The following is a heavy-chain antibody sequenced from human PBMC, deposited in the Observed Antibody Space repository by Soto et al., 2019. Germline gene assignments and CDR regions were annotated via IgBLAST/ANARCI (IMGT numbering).Heavy chain of an antibody. J-gene: IGHJ4*02. V-gene: IGHV4-30-4*01. CDR3: ARGGGSPYHNHEFDF. D-gene: IGHD6-13*01. CDR2: IYYSGST. Sequence: PSETLSLTCTVSGGSISSGDYYWSWIRQPPGKGLEWIGYIYYSGSTYYNPSLKSRVTISVDTSKNQFSLKLSSVTAADTAVYYCARGGGSPYHNHEFDFWGQGTLVTSPQ. CDR1: GGSISSGDYY.